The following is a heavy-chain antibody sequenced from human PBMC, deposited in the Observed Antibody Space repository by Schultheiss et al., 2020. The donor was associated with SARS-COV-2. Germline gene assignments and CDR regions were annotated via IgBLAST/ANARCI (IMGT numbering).Heavy chain of an antibody. CDR2: INAYNGNT. Sequence: ASVKVSCKASGYTFTNYAMHWVRQAPGQRLEWMGWINAYNGNTNYAQKLQGRVTMTTDTSTSTAYMELSSLRSEDTAVYYCARGLYYYDSSGAPGVWGQGTTVTVSS. CDR1: GYTFTNYA. D-gene: IGHD3-22*01. CDR3: ARGLYYYDSSGAPGV. V-gene: IGHV1-3*01. J-gene: IGHJ6*02.